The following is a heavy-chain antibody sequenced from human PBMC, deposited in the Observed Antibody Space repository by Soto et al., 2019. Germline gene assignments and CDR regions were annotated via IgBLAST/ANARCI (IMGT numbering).Heavy chain of an antibody. J-gene: IGHJ5*02. Sequence: PGGSLRLSCAASGFTFSSYAISWVRQAPGKGLEWVSAISGSGGSTYYADSVKGRFTISRDNSKNTLYLQMNSLRAEDTAVYYCATHRRRFLGTWGQGTLVTVSS. CDR3: ATHRRRFLGT. D-gene: IGHD3-3*01. V-gene: IGHV3-23*01. CDR2: ISGSGGST. CDR1: GFTFSSYA.